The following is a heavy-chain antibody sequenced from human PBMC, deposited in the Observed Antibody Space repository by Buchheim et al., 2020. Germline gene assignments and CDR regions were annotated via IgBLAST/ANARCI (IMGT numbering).Heavy chain of an antibody. CDR2: IWYDGSNK. CDR1: GFTFSSYG. V-gene: IGHV3-33*01. Sequence: QVQLVESGGGVVQPGRSLRLSCAASGFTFSSYGMHWVRQAPGKGLEWVAVIWYDGSNKYYADSVKGRFTISRDNSKNTLYLQMNSLRAEDTAVYYCARRGRELLNPYFDYWGQGTL. CDR3: ARRGRELLNPYFDY. D-gene: IGHD1-26*01. J-gene: IGHJ4*02.